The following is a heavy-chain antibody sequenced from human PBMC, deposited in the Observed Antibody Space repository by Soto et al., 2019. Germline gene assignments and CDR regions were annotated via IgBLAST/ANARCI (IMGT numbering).Heavy chain of an antibody. CDR3: ATGQYYYDSSGYRFDI. CDR2: ISSSSSYI. CDR1: GFTFSSYS. D-gene: IGHD3-22*01. J-gene: IGHJ3*02. Sequence: EVQLVESGGGLVKPGGPLRLSCAASGFTFSSYSMNWVRQAPGKGLEWVSSISSSSSYIDYADSVKGRFTISRDNAKNSLYLQMNSLRAEDTAVYYCATGQYYYDSSGYRFDIWGQGTMVTVSS. V-gene: IGHV3-21*01.